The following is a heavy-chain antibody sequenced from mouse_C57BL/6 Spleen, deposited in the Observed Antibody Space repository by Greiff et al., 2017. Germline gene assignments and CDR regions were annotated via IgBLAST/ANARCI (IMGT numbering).Heavy chain of an antibody. CDR3: ARASFITTVVGGDFDY. V-gene: IGHV5-4*03. J-gene: IGHJ2*01. CDR2: ISDGGSYT. D-gene: IGHD1-1*01. Sequence: EVKLVESGGGLVKPGGSLKLSCAASGFTFSSYAMSWVRQTPEKRLEWVATISDGGSYTYYPDNVKGRFTISRDNAKNNLYLQMSHLKSEDTAMYYCARASFITTVVGGDFDYWGKGTTLTVAS. CDR1: GFTFSSYA.